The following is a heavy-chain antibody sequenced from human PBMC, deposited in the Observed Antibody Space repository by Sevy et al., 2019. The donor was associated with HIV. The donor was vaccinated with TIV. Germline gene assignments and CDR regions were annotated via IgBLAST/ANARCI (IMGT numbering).Heavy chain of an antibody. V-gene: IGHV3-7*01. J-gene: IGHJ4*02. Sequence: GGSLRLSCAASGFTFSNYWMNWVRQAPGKGLEWVANIKQDGSEKRYVESVKGRFTISRDNAKNSLYLQMNSLRAEDAAVYYCARDRDMIVNYWGQGTLVTVSS. D-gene: IGHD3-22*01. CDR3: ARDRDMIVNY. CDR2: IKQDGSEK. CDR1: GFTFSNYW.